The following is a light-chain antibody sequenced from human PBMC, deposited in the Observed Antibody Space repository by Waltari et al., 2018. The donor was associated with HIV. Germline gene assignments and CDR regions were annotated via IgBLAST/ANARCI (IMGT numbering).Light chain of an antibody. J-gene: IGLJ3*02. V-gene: IGLV1-36*01. CDR3: STWDDSLNGWV. CDR1: SSNIGNTA. CDR2: YDD. Sequence: QSVLTQPPSVSEAPGQRVTIPCSGSSSNIGNTAVNWYQQLPGKAPKLLIYYDDLLPSGVSDRFSGSKSGTSVSLAISGLQSEDEADYYCSTWDDSLNGWVFGGGTKLTVL.